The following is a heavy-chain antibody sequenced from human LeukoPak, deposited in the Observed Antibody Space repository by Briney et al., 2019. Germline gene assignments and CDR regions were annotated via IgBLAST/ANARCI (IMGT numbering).Heavy chain of an antibody. J-gene: IGHJ4*02. CDR2: ISSSSSYI. CDR1: GFTFSSYA. Sequence: GGSLRLSCAASGFTFSSYAMSWVRQAPGKGLEWVSSISSSSSYIYYADSVKGRFTISRDNAKNSLYLQMNSLRAEDTAVYYCARDHDFWSGYYLDYWGQGTLVTVSS. CDR3: ARDHDFWSGYYLDY. D-gene: IGHD3-3*01. V-gene: IGHV3-21*01.